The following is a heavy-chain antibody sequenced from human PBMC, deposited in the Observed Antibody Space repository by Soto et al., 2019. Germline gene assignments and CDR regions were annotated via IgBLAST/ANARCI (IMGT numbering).Heavy chain of an antibody. CDR3: AREGHYYGSGSYPNTFDY. Sequence: SETLSLTCTVSGGSISSSSYYWGWIRQPPGKGLEWIGSIYYSGSTYYNPSLKSRVTISVDTSKNQFSLKLSSVTAADTAVYYCAREGHYYGSGSYPNTFDYWGQGTLVTVSS. D-gene: IGHD3-10*01. J-gene: IGHJ4*02. V-gene: IGHV4-39*07. CDR2: IYYSGST. CDR1: GGSISSSSYY.